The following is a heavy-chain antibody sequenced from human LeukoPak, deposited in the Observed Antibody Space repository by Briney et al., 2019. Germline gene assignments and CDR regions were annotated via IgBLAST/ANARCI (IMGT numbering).Heavy chain of an antibody. Sequence: ASVKVSCKASGYTFTGYYMHWVRQAPGQGLEWMGWINPNSGGTNYAQKFQGRVTMTRDTSISTAYMELSRLRSDDTAVYYCARPRVSSSWYSSGWFDPWGQGTLVTVS. CDR2: INPNSGGT. CDR3: ARPRVSSSWYSSGWFDP. V-gene: IGHV1-2*02. CDR1: GYTFTGYY. J-gene: IGHJ5*02. D-gene: IGHD6-13*01.